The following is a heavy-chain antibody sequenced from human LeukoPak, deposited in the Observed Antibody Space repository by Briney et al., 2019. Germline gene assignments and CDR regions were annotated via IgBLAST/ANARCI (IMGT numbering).Heavy chain of an antibody. CDR2: ISSKGSPI. Sequence: PGGSLRLSCAASGFTFRDYYMRWIRQAPGKGWEWGSYISSKGSPIYYADSVKGRFTISRNDAKNSLYLHMNSLRAEDTAVYYCARASSYLGNGFDYWGQGTLVTVSS. D-gene: IGHD4-23*01. V-gene: IGHV3-11*01. CDR1: GFTFRDYY. J-gene: IGHJ4*02. CDR3: ARASSYLGNGFDY.